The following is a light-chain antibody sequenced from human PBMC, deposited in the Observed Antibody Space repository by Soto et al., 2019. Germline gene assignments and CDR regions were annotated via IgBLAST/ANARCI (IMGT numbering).Light chain of an antibody. CDR1: QSIGSSY. V-gene: IGKV3-20*01. J-gene: IGKJ1*01. Sequence: ENVLTQSPGTLSLSPGERATLSCRASQSIGSSYLAWYQQKPGHAPRLIIYGTSNRATGIPDRFSGSGSGTDFTLTISRLEHEDFAVYYCQQFGSSWLTFGQATKVEIK. CDR3: QQFGSSWLT. CDR2: GTS.